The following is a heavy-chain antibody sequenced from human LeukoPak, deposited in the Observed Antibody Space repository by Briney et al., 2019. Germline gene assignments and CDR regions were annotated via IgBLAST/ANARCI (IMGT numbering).Heavy chain of an antibody. J-gene: IGHJ3*02. CDR1: GGSISSGDYY. CDR2: IYYSGST. D-gene: IGHD4-23*01. CDR3: ARDYLGGNPDAFDI. V-gene: IGHV4-30-4*01. Sequence: PSETLSLTCTVSGGSISSGDYYWSWIRQPPGKGLEWIGYIYYSGSTYYNPSLNSRVTISVDTSKNQFSLKLSSVTAADTAVYYCARDYLGGNPDAFDIWGQGTMVTVSS.